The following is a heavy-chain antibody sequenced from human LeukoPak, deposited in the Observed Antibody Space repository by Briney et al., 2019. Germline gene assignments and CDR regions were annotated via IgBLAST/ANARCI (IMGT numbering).Heavy chain of an antibody. D-gene: IGHD3-3*01. J-gene: IGHJ5*02. Sequence: SETLSLTCAVYGGSFSGYYWSWIRQPPGKGLEWIGEINHSGSTNYNPSLKSRVTMSVDTSTNQFSLKLSSVTAADTALYYCARVGSPLVTVFAWFDPWGQGTLVTVSS. V-gene: IGHV4-34*01. CDR2: INHSGST. CDR3: ARVGSPLVTVFAWFDP. CDR1: GGSFSGYY.